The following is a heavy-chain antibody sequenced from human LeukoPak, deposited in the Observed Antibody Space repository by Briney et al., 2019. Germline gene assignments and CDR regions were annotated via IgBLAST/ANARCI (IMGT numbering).Heavy chain of an antibody. CDR3: ARGRPTPGTDY. CDR2: IKQDGDEE. Sequence: GGSLRLSCAASGFTFSSYWMNWVRQAPGKGLKWVATIKQDGDEEYYGASVKGRFTISRDNANKSLYLQMSSLRVEDTAVYYCARGRPTPGTDYWGQGTLVTVSS. J-gene: IGHJ4*02. CDR1: GFTFSSYW. D-gene: IGHD6-13*01. V-gene: IGHV3-7*04.